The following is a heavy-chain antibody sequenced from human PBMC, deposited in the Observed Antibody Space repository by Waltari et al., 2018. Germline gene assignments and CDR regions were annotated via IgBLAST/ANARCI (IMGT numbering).Heavy chain of an antibody. CDR3: AIEAAVVGWFDP. Sequence: QVQLVQSGAEVKKPGASVKVSCKASGYTFPGYYMHWGRQAPGQGRGWMGRINPNIGGTNYAQKFQGRVTMTRETSISTAYMELSRLRSDDTAVYYCAIEAAVVGWFDPWGQGTLVTVSS. CDR2: INPNIGGT. CDR1: GYTFPGYY. D-gene: IGHD6-13*01. J-gene: IGHJ5*02. V-gene: IGHV1-2*06.